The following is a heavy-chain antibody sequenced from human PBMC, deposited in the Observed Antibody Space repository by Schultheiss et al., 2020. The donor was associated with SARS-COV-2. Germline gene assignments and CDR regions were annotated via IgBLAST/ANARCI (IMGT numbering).Heavy chain of an antibody. CDR3: AKGDIVVVPAAITDAFDI. J-gene: IGHJ3*02. CDR2: IYYSGST. V-gene: IGHV4-34*01. Sequence: SETLSLTCAVYGGSFSGYYWGWIRQPPGKGLEWIGYIYYSGSTNYNPSLKSRVTISVDTSKNQFSLKLSSVTAADTAVYYCAKGDIVVVPAAITDAFDIWGQGTMVTVSS. D-gene: IGHD2-2*02. CDR1: GGSFSGYY.